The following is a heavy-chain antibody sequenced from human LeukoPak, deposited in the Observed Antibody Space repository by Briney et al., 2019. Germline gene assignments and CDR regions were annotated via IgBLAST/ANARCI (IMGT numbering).Heavy chain of an antibody. J-gene: IGHJ4*02. D-gene: IGHD4-11*01. CDR3: ARDGGHPLTSYYRAY. Sequence: GGSLRLSCAASGSTFYTYAMTWVRQAPGKGLEWVSTIIGSGGNTFYADSVKGRFTISRDNSKNTLSLQLTSLRAEDTGIYFCARDGGHPLTSYYRAYWGQGTLVTVSS. V-gene: IGHV3-23*01. CDR1: GSTFYTYA. CDR2: IIGSGGNT.